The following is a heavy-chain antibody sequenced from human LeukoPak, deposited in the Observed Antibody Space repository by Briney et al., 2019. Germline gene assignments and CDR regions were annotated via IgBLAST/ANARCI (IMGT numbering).Heavy chain of an antibody. CDR1: GGSISSYY. Sequence: SETLSLTCTVSGGSISSYYWSWIWQPPGKGLEWIGYIYYSGSTNYNPSLKSRVTISVDTSKNQFSLKLSSVTAADTAVYYCARDGLGGYYYSFDYWGQGTLVTVSS. V-gene: IGHV4-59*01. D-gene: IGHD3-22*01. CDR2: IYYSGST. J-gene: IGHJ4*02. CDR3: ARDGLGGYYYSFDY.